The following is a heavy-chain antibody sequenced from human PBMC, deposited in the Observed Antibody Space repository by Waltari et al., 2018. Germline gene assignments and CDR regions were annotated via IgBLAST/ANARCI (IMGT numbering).Heavy chain of an antibody. CDR2: ISGSGGST. CDR1: GFTFSSYA. J-gene: IGHJ4*02. Sequence: EVQLLESGGGLVQPGGSLSLSCAASGFTFSSYAMTWVRPAPGKGLEWVSAISGSGGSTYYADSVKGRFTISRDNSKNTLYLQMNSLRAEDTAVYYCAKKARWFGELSDLDYWGQGTLVTVSS. CDR3: AKKARWFGELSDLDY. V-gene: IGHV3-23*01. D-gene: IGHD3-10*01.